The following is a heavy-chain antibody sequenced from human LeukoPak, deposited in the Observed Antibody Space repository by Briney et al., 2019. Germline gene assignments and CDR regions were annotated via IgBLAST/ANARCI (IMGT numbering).Heavy chain of an antibody. Sequence: SETLSLTCSVSGGSISSYYWSWFRQPAGKGLEWIGRLYTSGNTNYNPSLKSRVTMSVDTSKNQFSLNLTSVTAADTAVYYCARDPGGYYDSSGYSSAYFDYWGQGTLVTVSS. J-gene: IGHJ4*02. V-gene: IGHV4-4*07. D-gene: IGHD3-22*01. CDR2: LYTSGNT. CDR1: GGSISSYY. CDR3: ARDPGGYYDSSGYSSAYFDY.